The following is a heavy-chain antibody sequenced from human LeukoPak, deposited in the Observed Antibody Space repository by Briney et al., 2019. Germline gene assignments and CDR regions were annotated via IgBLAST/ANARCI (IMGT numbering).Heavy chain of an antibody. J-gene: IGHJ4*02. CDR2: IYYSGST. D-gene: IGHD3-3*01. CDR3: ARDFRGGYDFWSGYYTPYYFDY. V-gene: IGHV4-59*12. Sequence: SETLSLTCTVSGGSISSYYWSWIRQPPGKGLKWIGYIYYSGSTNYNPSLKSRVTISVDTSKNHFSLKLSSVTAADTAVYYCARDFRGGYDFWSGYYTPYYFDYWGQGTLVTVSP. CDR1: GGSISSYY.